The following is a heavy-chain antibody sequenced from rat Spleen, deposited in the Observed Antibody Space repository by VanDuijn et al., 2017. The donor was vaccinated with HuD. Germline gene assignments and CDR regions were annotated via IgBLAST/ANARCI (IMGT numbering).Heavy chain of an antibody. D-gene: IGHD1-7*01. Sequence: EVQLVEPGGGLVQPGRSMKLSCAASGFTFSSFAMAWVRQAPTKGLEWVASIIYDGGHTYYRDSVKGRFTISRDNAKNSLYLQMDSLRSEDTSTYYCAKDIRYFDYWGQGVMVTVSS. CDR2: IIYDGGHT. CDR3: AKDIRYFDY. J-gene: IGHJ2*01. CDR1: GFTFSSFA. V-gene: IGHV5-20*01.